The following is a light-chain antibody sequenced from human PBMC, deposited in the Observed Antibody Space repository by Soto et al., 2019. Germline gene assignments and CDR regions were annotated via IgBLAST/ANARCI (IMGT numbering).Light chain of an antibody. CDR3: QHRIKLIST. Sequence: ETLLTPSPATLSSCPCVRITLSCRDSQAVNTRLAWYQHKPGQAPRLLIYDAYSRAYCVVARFTGSGSATDFSLTISGVGSEDFLLYYCQHRIKLISTFGAGTKVDIK. J-gene: IGKJ2*02. CDR1: QAVNTR. V-gene: IGKV3D-11*03. CDR2: DAY.